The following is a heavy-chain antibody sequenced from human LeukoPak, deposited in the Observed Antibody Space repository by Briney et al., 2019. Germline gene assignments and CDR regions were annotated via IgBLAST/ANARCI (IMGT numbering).Heavy chain of an antibody. CDR3: ASSDLLRYFDWPPQGFDY. CDR2: ISGSSSYI. D-gene: IGHD3-9*01. J-gene: IGHJ4*02. V-gene: IGHV3-21*01. CDR1: GFTFSSYS. Sequence: GGSLRLSCAASGFTFSSYSMNWVRQAPGKGLEWVSSISGSSSYIYYADSVKGRFTISRDNAKNSLYLQMNSLRAEDTAVYYCASSDLLRYFDWPPQGFDYWGQGTLVTVSS.